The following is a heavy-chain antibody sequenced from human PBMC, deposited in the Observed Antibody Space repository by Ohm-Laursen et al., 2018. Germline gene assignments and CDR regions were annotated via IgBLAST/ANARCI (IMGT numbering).Heavy chain of an antibody. J-gene: IGHJ4*02. CDR3: ARRHPDGTGYHYFDY. Sequence: TLSLTCTVSGGSISNFYWSWIRQPPGKGLEWIGYIYNSGTTHYNPSLTSRVTISLDTSKSQFSLRLASVAAADTAVYYCARRHPDGTGYHYFDYWGQGIRVTVSS. CDR1: GGSISNFY. CDR2: IYNSGTT. V-gene: IGHV4-59*08. D-gene: IGHD3-9*01.